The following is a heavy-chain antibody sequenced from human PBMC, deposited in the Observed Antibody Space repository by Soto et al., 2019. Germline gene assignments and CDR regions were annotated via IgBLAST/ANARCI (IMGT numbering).Heavy chain of an antibody. CDR2: IVVGSGNT. Sequence: SVKVSCKASGFTFTSSAVQRVRQARGQRLEWIGWIVVGSGNTNYAQKFQERVTITRDMSTSTAYMELSSLRSEDTAVYYCAAVSGSYYYYGMDVWGQGTTVTVSS. CDR1: GFTFTSSA. CDR3: AAVSGSYYYYGMDV. V-gene: IGHV1-58*01. D-gene: IGHD1-26*01. J-gene: IGHJ6*02.